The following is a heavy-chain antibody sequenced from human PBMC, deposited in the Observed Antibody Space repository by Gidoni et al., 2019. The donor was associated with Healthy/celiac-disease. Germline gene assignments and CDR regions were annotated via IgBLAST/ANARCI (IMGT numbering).Heavy chain of an antibody. CDR1: GGTFSSYT. J-gene: IGHJ4*02. Sequence: QVQLVQSGAEVKKPGSSVTVSCKASGGTFSSYTISWVRQAPGQGLEWMGRIIPILGIANYAQKFQGRVTITADKSTSTAYMELSSLRSEDTAVYYCARSYSGSYLGSNGEFDYWGQGTLVTVSS. D-gene: IGHD1-26*01. CDR2: IIPILGIA. V-gene: IGHV1-69*02. CDR3: ARSYSGSYLGSNGEFDY.